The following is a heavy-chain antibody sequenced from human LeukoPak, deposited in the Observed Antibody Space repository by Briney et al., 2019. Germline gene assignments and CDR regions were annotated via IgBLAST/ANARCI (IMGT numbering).Heavy chain of an antibody. CDR1: GYPFTSYD. CDR3: ARVPIRLAAAGTGDY. V-gene: IGHV1-8*03. D-gene: IGHD6-13*01. J-gene: IGHJ4*02. CDR2: MNPNSGNT. Sequence: ASVKVSCKASGYPFTSYDINWVRQATGQGLEWMGWMNPNSGNTGYAQKFQGRVTFSRNTSITTAYMELSSLRSEDTAVYYCARVPIRLAAAGTGDYWGQGTLVTVSS.